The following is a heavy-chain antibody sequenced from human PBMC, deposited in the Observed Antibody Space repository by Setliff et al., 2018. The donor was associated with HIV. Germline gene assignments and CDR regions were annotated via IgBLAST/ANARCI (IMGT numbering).Heavy chain of an antibody. CDR1: GLSFSSYV. Sequence: GGSLRLSCAASGLSFSSYVMSWVRQAPGKGLEWVSGISGSGGSAYYADSVKGRFTISRDNSKNKVYLQMNNLRAEDTAVYYCATDSSGYYLGGFDYWGQGTLVTVSS. J-gene: IGHJ4*02. D-gene: IGHD3-22*01. CDR2: ISGSGGSA. CDR3: ATDSSGYYLGGFDY. V-gene: IGHV3-23*01.